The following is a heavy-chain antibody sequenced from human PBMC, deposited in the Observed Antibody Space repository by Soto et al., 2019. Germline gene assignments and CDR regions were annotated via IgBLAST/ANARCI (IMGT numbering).Heavy chain of an antibody. V-gene: IGHV4-59*01. J-gene: IGHJ4*02. Sequence: SETLSLTCTVSGGSISSYYWSWIRQPPGKGLEWIGYIYYSGSTNYNPSLKSRVTISVNTSKNQFSLKLSSVTAADTAVYYCAKGGPQTAMGPSFDYWGQGTLVTVSS. D-gene: IGHD5-18*01. CDR1: GGSISSYY. CDR2: IYYSGST. CDR3: AKGGPQTAMGPSFDY.